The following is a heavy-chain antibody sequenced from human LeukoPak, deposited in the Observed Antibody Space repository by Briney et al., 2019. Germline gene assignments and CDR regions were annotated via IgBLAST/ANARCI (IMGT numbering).Heavy chain of an antibody. V-gene: IGHV3-30*18. Sequence: SGGSLRLSCAASGLTFSSYGMHWVRQAPGKGLEWVAVISYDGSNKYYADSVKGRFTISRDNSKNTLYLQMNSLRAEDTAVYYCAKDQGRDSSGYYYGGDYYYYGMDVWGKGTTVTVSS. D-gene: IGHD3-22*01. J-gene: IGHJ6*04. CDR1: GLTFSSYG. CDR3: AKDQGRDSSGYYYGGDYYYYGMDV. CDR2: ISYDGSNK.